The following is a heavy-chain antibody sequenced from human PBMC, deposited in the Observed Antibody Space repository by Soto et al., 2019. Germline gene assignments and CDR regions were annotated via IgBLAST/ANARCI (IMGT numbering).Heavy chain of an antibody. CDR1: GYTFTSYA. CDR2: INAGNGNT. J-gene: IGHJ4*02. V-gene: IGHV1-3*01. D-gene: IGHD2-15*01. CDR3: AGLAGKGASATGRGPFDY. Sequence: ASVKVSCKASGYTFTSYAMHWVRQAPGQRLEWMGWINAGNGNTKYSQKFQGRVTITRDTSASTAYMELSSLRSEDTAVYYCAGLAGKGASATGRGPFDYWGQGTLVTVSS.